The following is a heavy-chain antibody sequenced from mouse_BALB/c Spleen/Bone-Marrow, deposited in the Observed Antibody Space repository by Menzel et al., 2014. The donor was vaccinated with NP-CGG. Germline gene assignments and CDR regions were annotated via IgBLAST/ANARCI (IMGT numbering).Heavy chain of an antibody. CDR3: ARRGTMITAGPFAY. V-gene: IGHV5-17*02. Sequence: DVKLVESGGGLVQPGGSRKLSCAASGFTFSSFGMHWIRQAPEKGLEWVAYISSGSNTIYYEDTVKGRFTISRDNPKNTLFLQMTSLRFEDTAMYYCARRGTMITAGPFAYWGQGTLVTVSA. CDR1: GFTFSSFG. CDR2: ISSGSNTI. D-gene: IGHD2-4*01. J-gene: IGHJ3*01.